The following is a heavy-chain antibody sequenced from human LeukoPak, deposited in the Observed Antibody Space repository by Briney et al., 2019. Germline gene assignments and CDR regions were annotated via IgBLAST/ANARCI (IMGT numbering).Heavy chain of an antibody. CDR3: AKDAQRGFDYSNSLEK. J-gene: IGHJ4*02. CDR1: KFTFSHYG. V-gene: IGHV3-33*06. Sequence: GGSLRLSCTASKFTFSHYGMHWVRQAPGKGLEWVAVIWNDASNQYYADSVKGRFTVSRDNSQNTLYLQMNSLRPEDTAVYCCAKDAQRGFDYSNSLEKWGQGTLVTVSS. D-gene: IGHD4-11*01. CDR2: IWNDASNQ.